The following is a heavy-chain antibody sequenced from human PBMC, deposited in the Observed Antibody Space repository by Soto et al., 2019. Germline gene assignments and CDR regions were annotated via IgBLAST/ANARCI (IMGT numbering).Heavy chain of an antibody. J-gene: IGHJ4*02. CDR2: IYYSGST. D-gene: IGHD1-20*01. V-gene: IGHV4-39*01. CDR1: GGSISSSSYY. Sequence: SETLSLTCTVSGGSISSSSYYWGWIRQPPGKGLEWIGSIYYSGSTYYNPSLKSRVTISVDTSKNQFSLKLSSVTAADTAVYYCARHAPAEVYLEIFDYWGQGTLVTVSS. CDR3: ARHAPAEVYLEIFDY.